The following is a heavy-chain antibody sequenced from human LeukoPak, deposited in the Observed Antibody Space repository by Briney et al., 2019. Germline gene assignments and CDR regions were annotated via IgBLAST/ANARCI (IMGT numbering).Heavy chain of an antibody. CDR1: GFTFSSYG. D-gene: IGHD4-17*01. CDR3: ARDLDDYGDYRSYYYGMDV. Sequence: GGSLRLSCAASGFTFSSYGMHWVRQAPGKGLEWVAVIWYDGSNKYYADSVKGRFTISRDNSKNTLYLQMNSLRAEDTAVYYCARDLDDYGDYRSYYYGMDVWGQGTTVTVSS. J-gene: IGHJ6*02. CDR2: IWYDGSNK. V-gene: IGHV3-33*01.